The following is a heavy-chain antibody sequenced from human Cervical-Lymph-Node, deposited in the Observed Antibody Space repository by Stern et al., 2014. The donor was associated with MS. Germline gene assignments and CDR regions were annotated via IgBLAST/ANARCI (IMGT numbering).Heavy chain of an antibody. CDR1: GGSISSGSYY. Sequence: QLQLQESGPGLVKPSQTLSLTCTVSGGSISSGSYYWSWIRQPAGKGLEWIGRIYTSGSTNYTPSHKSRVTISVDTSKTQFPLKLTSVTAADTAVYYCARYSNYPNWFDPWGQGTLVTVSS. V-gene: IGHV4-61*02. CDR3: ARYSNYPNWFDP. CDR2: IYTSGST. D-gene: IGHD4-11*01. J-gene: IGHJ5*02.